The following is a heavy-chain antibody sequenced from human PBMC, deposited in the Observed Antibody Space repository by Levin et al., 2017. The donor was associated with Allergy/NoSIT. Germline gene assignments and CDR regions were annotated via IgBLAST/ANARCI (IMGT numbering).Heavy chain of an antibody. V-gene: IGHV3-73*01. D-gene: IGHD3-22*01. CDR3: TRHLGYYDSSGHAPSGY. CDR1: GFTFSGSA. Sequence: GSLRLSCAASGFTFSGSAMHWVRQASGKGLEWVGRIRSKANSYATAYAASVKGRFTISRDDSKNTAYLQMNSLKTEDTAVYYCTRHLGYYDSSGHAPSGYWGQGTLVTVSS. J-gene: IGHJ4*02. CDR2: IRSKANSYAT.